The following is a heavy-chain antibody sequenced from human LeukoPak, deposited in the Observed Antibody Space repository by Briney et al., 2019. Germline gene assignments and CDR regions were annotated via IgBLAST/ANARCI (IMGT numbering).Heavy chain of an antibody. CDR3: ASDRSISWYYF. V-gene: IGHV4-39*01. Sequence: SETLSLTCTVSGVSISSSNFYWGWLRQPLGRGLEWIVRIFYGGTTYSNPSLERRVTLSVDTSKNQFSLKLNSVTAADTAIYYCASDRSISWYYFWGQGTLVTVSS. CDR2: IFYGGTT. J-gene: IGHJ4*02. D-gene: IGHD6-13*01. CDR1: GVSISSSNFY.